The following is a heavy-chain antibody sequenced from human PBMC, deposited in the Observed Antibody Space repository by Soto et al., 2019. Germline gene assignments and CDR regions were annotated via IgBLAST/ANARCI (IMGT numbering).Heavy chain of an antibody. Sequence: QVQLVQSGAEVKKPGSSVQVSCKASGGTFSSYAISWVRQAPGQGLEWMGGSIPIFGTANYAQKFQGRVTITADESTSTAYMELSSLRSEDTAVYYCAAGYCSGGSCYEAGFDYWGQGTLVTVSS. D-gene: IGHD2-15*01. CDR2: SIPIFGTA. CDR3: AAGYCSGGSCYEAGFDY. V-gene: IGHV1-69*01. J-gene: IGHJ4*02. CDR1: GGTFSSYA.